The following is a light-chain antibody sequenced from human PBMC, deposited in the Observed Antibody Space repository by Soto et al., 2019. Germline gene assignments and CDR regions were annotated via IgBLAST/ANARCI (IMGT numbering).Light chain of an antibody. CDR2: GDS. Sequence: QSVLTQPPSVSGAPGQRVTISCTGSSSNIGAGYNVHWYQQVPGTAPKLLIYGDSNRPSGVPDRFSGSKSGTSASLAITGLKAEDEADYYGQSYDSSLSGWLFGGVTQLTVL. J-gene: IGLJ3*02. CDR1: SSNIGAGYN. V-gene: IGLV1-40*01. CDR3: QSYDSSLSGWL.